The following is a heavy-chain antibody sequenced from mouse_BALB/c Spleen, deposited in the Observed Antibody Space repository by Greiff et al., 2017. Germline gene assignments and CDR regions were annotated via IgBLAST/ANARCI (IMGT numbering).Heavy chain of an antibody. CDR3: ARQYYGRDAMDY. J-gene: IGHJ4*01. Sequence: VHLVESGPDLVAPSQTLSITCTVSGFSLTSYGVHWVRQPPGKGLEWLVVIWSDGSTTYNSALKSRLTINKDNSKSQVFLKMNSLQTDDTAMYYCARQYYGRDAMDYWGQGTSVTVSA. CDR1: GFSLTSYG. D-gene: IGHD1-1*01. V-gene: IGHV2-6-2*01. CDR2: IWSDGST.